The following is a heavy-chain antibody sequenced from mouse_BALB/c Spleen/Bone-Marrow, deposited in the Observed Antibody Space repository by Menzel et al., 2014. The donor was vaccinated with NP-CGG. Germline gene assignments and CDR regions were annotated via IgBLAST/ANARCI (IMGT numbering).Heavy chain of an antibody. CDR2: INASTDYT. CDR3: ARRAYGGSYGFAY. J-gene: IGHJ3*01. Sequence: GLEWIGYINASTDYTEYNQKFKDKATLTADKSSSTAFMQLSSLTSEDSAVYYCARRAYGGSYGFAYWGQGTLVTVSA. D-gene: IGHD1-1*01. V-gene: IGHV1-4*01.